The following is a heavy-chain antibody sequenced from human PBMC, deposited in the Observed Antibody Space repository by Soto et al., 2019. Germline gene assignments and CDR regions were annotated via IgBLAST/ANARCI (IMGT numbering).Heavy chain of an antibody. V-gene: IGHV3-30*18. CDR2: ISYDGSNK. Sequence: QVQLVESGGGVVQPGRSLRLSCAASGFTFSSYGMHWVRQAPGKGLEWVAVISYDGSNKYYADSVKGRFTISRDNSKNTLYLQMNSLRAEDTAVYYCAKDRRGGCSGGSCYSPWFDPWGQGTLVTVSS. CDR1: GFTFSSYG. CDR3: AKDRRGGCSGGSCYSPWFDP. D-gene: IGHD2-15*01. J-gene: IGHJ5*02.